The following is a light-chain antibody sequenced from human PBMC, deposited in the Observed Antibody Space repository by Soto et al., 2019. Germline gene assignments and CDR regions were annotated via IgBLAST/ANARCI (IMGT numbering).Light chain of an antibody. Sequence: EIVLTQSPGTLSLSPGERATLSCRASQSFSSSYLAWYQQKPGQAPRLLIYATSSRATGIPDRFSGSGCGTDFTLTIIRLEPEDFAVYYCHQYENSPPWTFGQGTKVEIK. CDR2: ATS. J-gene: IGKJ1*01. V-gene: IGKV3-20*01. CDR1: QSFSSSY. CDR3: HQYENSPPWT.